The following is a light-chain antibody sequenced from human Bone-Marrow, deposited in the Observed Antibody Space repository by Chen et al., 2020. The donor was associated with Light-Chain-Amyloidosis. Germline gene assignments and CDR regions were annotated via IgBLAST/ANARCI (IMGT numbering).Light chain of an antibody. CDR1: SSNIGINT. CDR3: AAWDDSLKGGV. CDR2: IND. J-gene: IGLJ3*02. Sequence: QSVLTQPPSASGTPGQRVTISCSGSSSNIGINTVNWYQQVPGTAPKLLIYINDRRPSGVPDRFSGARSGTSASLSIRGLQSEDEADYYCAAWDDSLKGGVFGGGTKLTVL. V-gene: IGLV1-44*01.